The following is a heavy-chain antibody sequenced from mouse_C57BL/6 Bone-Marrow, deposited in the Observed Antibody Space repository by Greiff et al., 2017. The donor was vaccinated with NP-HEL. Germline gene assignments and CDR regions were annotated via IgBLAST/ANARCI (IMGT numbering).Heavy chain of an antibody. Sequence: EVQLVESGGGLVKPGGSLKLSCAASGFTFSDYGMHWVRQAPEKGLEWVAYISSGSNTIYYADTVKGRFTISRDKAKNTLFLQMTSLRSEDTAMYYCAKFSYYAMDYWGQGTSVTVSS. CDR2: ISSGSNTI. CDR1: GFTFSDYG. J-gene: IGHJ4*01. V-gene: IGHV5-17*01. CDR3: AKFSYYAMDY.